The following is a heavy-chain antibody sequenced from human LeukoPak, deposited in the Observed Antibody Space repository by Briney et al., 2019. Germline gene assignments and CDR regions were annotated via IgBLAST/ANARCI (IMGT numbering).Heavy chain of an antibody. CDR3: ARGRGAFDI. CDR1: GGSISSYY. V-gene: IGHV4-59*01. J-gene: IGHJ3*02. Sequence: NPSETLSLTCTASGGSISSYYWSWIRQPPGKGLEWIGYIYYSGSTNYNPSLKSRVTISVDTSKNQFSLKLSSVTAADTAVYYCARGRGAFDIWGQGTMVTVSS. CDR2: IYYSGST. D-gene: IGHD5-12*01.